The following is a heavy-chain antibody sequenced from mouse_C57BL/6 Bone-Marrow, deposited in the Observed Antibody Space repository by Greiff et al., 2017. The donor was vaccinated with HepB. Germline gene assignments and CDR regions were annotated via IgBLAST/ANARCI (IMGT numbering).Heavy chain of an antibody. CDR2: IDPSDSYT. V-gene: IGHV1-50*01. Sequence: QVQLQQPGAELVKPGASVKLSCKASGYTFTSYWMQWVKQRPGQGLEWIGEIDPSDSYTNYNQKFKGKATLTVDTSSSTAYMQLSSLTSEDSAVYYCARGRGYYDYDAWFAYWGQGTLVTVSA. CDR1: GYTFTSYW. CDR3: ARGRGYYDYDAWFAY. D-gene: IGHD2-4*01. J-gene: IGHJ3*01.